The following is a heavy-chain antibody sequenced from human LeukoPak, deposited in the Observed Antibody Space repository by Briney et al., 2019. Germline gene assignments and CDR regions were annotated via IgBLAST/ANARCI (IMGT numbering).Heavy chain of an antibody. Sequence: ASVTVSCTASGYTFTSYYMHWVRQAPGQGLEWMGIINPSGGSTSYAQKFQGRVTMTRDTSTSTVYMELSSLRSEDTAVYYCARWTKGYCSSTSCPPLYYGMDVWGQGTTVTVSS. CDR1: GYTFTSYY. CDR3: ARWTKGYCSSTSCPPLYYGMDV. CDR2: INPSGGST. J-gene: IGHJ6*02. V-gene: IGHV1-46*01. D-gene: IGHD2-2*01.